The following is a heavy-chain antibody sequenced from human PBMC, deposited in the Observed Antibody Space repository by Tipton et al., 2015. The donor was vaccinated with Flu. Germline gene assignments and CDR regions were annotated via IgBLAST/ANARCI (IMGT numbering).Heavy chain of an antibody. CDR1: GGSISSYY. CDR3: ARGRRNGGNSGAFDI. D-gene: IGHD4-23*01. Sequence: LRLSCTVSGGSISSYYWSWIRQPPGKGLEWIGYIYYSGSTNYNPSLKSRVTISVDTSKNQFSLKLSSVTAADTAVYYCARGRRNGGNSGAFDIWGQGTMVPVSS. J-gene: IGHJ3*02. CDR2: IYYSGST. V-gene: IGHV4-59*01.